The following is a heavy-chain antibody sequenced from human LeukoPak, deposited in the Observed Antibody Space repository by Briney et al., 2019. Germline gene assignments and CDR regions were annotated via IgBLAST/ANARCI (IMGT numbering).Heavy chain of an antibody. CDR2: IYHSGST. D-gene: IGHD1-26*01. CDR3: ARDRKVGAADY. J-gene: IGHJ4*02. CDR1: GYSISSGYY. V-gene: IGHV4-38-2*02. Sequence: SETLSLTCTVSGYSISSGYYWGWIRQPPGKGLEWIGSIYHSGSTYYNPSLKSRVTISVDTSKNQFSLKLSSVTAADTAVYYCARDRKVGAADYWGQGTLVTVSS.